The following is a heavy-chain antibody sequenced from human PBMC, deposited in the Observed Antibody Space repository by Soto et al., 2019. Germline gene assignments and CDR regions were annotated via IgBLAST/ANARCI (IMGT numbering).Heavy chain of an antibody. CDR2: IKEDGSEQ. V-gene: IGHV3-7*01. Sequence: EVQLVESGGGLVQPGGSLRLSCAASGFNFRRYWMSWVRQAPGKGLEWVAKIKEDGSEQYYVDSVQGRFTSFRDNAKNSLSLQMNSLRAADTAIYSCARDPTASYGDSLLFDYWGQGTLVIVSS. CDR3: ARDPTASYGDSLLFDY. CDR1: GFNFRRYW. J-gene: IGHJ4*02. D-gene: IGHD4-17*01.